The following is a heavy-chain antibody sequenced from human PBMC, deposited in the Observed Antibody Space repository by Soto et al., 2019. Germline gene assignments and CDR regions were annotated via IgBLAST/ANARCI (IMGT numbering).Heavy chain of an antibody. CDR1: GGTFSSYT. J-gene: IGHJ6*02. CDR3: ARGPLLWFGEFIYGMDV. D-gene: IGHD3-10*01. CDR2: IIPILGIA. V-gene: IGHV1-69*02. Sequence: QVQLVQSGAEVKKPGSSVKVSCKASGGTFSSYTISWVRQAPGQGLEWMGRIIPILGIANYAQKFQGRVTITADKSTSTAYMELSSLRSEDTAVYYCARGPLLWFGEFIYGMDVWGQGTTVTVSS.